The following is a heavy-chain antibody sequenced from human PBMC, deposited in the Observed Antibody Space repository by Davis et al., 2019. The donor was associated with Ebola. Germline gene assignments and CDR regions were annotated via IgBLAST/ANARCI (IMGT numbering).Heavy chain of an antibody. CDR3: ARDPYTDDSSSSSYYYGMDV. D-gene: IGHD6-6*01. J-gene: IGHJ6*02. Sequence: PGGSLRLSCAASGFTFSSYSMNWVRQAPGKGLEWVSSISSSSSYIYYADSVKGRFTISRDNAKNSLYLQMNSLRAEDTAVYYCARDPYTDDSSSSSYYYGMDVWGQGTTVTVSS. CDR1: GFTFSSYS. V-gene: IGHV3-21*01. CDR2: ISSSSSYI.